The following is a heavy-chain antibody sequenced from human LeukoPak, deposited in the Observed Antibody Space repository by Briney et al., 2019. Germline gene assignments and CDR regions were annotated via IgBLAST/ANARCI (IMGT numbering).Heavy chain of an antibody. CDR2: MKVDGSDI. J-gene: IGHJ4*02. CDR1: GFTFTNDF. Sequence: GGSLRLSCAASGFTFTNDFMTWVRQAPGKGLEWVANMKVDGSDIHYVDSVKGRFTISRDNARNSQFLQMNSLRTEDTAVYYCASGGGWVFFNWGQGTLVTVSS. V-gene: IGHV3-7*01. CDR3: ASGGGWVFFN. D-gene: IGHD6-19*01.